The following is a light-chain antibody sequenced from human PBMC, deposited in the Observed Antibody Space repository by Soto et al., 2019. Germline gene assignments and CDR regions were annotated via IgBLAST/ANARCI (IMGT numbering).Light chain of an antibody. V-gene: IGLV3-21*02. J-gene: IGLJ1*01. CDR2: DDS. CDR3: QVWDSTSDHYV. CDR1: NIGSKN. Sequence: SYELTQPPSVSVAPGQTAIVTCGGDNIGSKNLHWYQHKPGQAPVLVVFDDSDRPSGIPERFSGSNSGNTATLTISRVEAGDEADYYCQVWDSTSDHYVFGTGTQLTVL.